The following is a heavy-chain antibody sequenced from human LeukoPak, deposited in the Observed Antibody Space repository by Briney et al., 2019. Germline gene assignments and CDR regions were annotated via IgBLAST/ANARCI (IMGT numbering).Heavy chain of an antibody. Sequence: PGGSLRLSCAASGFTFSSYAMSWVRQAPGEGLEWVSAISGSGGSTYYADSVKGRFTISRDNSKNTLYLQMNSLRAEDTAVYYCAKFQLRSRGYYYYGMDVWGQGTTVTVSS. V-gene: IGHV3-23*01. CDR2: ISGSGGST. D-gene: IGHD2-2*01. CDR3: AKFQLRSRGYYYYGMDV. J-gene: IGHJ6*02. CDR1: GFTFSSYA.